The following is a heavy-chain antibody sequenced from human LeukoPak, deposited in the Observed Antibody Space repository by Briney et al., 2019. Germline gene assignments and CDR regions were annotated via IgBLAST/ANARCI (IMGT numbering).Heavy chain of an antibody. CDR2: IYYSGST. V-gene: IGHV4-59*08. CDR1: GGSISSYY. J-gene: IGHJ6*03. CDR3: ARQGCSSTSCYSYYYYMDV. D-gene: IGHD2-2*01. Sequence: SETLSLTCTVSGGSISSYYWSWIRQPPGKGLEWIGYIYYSGSTNYNPSLKRRVNISVDTSKNQFSLNLSSVTAADTAVYYCARQGCSSTSCYSYYYYMDVWGKGTTVTVSS.